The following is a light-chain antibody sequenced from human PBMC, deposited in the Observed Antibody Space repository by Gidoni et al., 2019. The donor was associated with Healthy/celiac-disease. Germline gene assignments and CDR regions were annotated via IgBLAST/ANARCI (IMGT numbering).Light chain of an antibody. CDR1: QSVLYSSNNKNY. CDR2: WAS. J-gene: IGKJ4*01. CDR3: QQYYSPPLT. Sequence: DIVITQSPVSLAVSLGERATINCKSSQSVLYSSNNKNYLAWYQQKPGQHPKLLIYWASNRESGVTDRFSGSGSGTDFTLTIGSLQAEDVAVYYCQQYYSPPLTFGGGTKVEIK. V-gene: IGKV4-1*01.